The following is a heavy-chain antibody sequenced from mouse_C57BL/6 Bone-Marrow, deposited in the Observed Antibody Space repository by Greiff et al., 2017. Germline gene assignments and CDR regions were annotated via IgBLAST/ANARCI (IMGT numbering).Heavy chain of an antibody. Sequence: VKLQQSGPSLVRPSQTLSITCTVTGFSFNSACYCIWIRQPPGNKLEYIGYSFYGGITYYNASLESRTYITRDTSKNHFSLKLRSVTTEDTATYYCARNYDGSSHAMDYWGQGTSVTVSS. J-gene: IGHJ4*01. D-gene: IGHD1-1*01. V-gene: IGHV3-3*01. CDR1: GFSFNSACY. CDR3: ARNYDGSSHAMDY. CDR2: SFYGGIT.